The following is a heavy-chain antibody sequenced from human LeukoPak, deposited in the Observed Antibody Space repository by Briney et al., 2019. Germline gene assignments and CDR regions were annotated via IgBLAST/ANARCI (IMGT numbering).Heavy chain of an antibody. J-gene: IGHJ4*02. CDR3: AKDRAYYSDDSGYPVAFDC. CDR2: ISGSGGST. CDR1: GFTFSNYA. D-gene: IGHD3-22*01. V-gene: IGHV3-23*01. Sequence: GGSLRLSCAASGFTFSNYAMSWVRQAPGKGLEWVSAISGSGGSTYYADSVKGRFTISRDNSKNTLYLQMNSLRAEDTAVYYCAKDRAYYSDDSGYPVAFDCWGQGTRVTVSS.